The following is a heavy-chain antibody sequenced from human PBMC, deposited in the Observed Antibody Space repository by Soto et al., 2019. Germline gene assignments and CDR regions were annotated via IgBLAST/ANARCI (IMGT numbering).Heavy chain of an antibody. Sequence: SVKVSSKASGGTFSSYTVSWVRQAPGQGLEWMGRIIPILGIANYAQKFQGRVTITADKSTSTAYMELSSLRSEDTALYYCAREGATVTPADYYYYMDVWGKGTTVTVSS. V-gene: IGHV1-69*04. J-gene: IGHJ6*03. CDR1: GGTFSSYT. CDR3: AREGATVTPADYYYYMDV. CDR2: IIPILGIA. D-gene: IGHD4-4*01.